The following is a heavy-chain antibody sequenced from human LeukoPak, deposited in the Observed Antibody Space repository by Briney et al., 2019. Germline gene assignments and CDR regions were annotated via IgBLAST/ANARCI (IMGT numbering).Heavy chain of an antibody. J-gene: IGHJ3*02. CDR2: ISSSSSYI. D-gene: IGHD1-26*01. Sequence: GGSLRLSCAASGFTFSSYSMNWVRQAPGKGLEWVSSISSSSSYIYYADSVKGRFTISRDNAKNSLYLQMNSLRAEDTAVYYCAREGIVGAREDAFDIWGQGTMVTVSS. CDR3: AREGIVGAREDAFDI. CDR1: GFTFSSYS. V-gene: IGHV3-21*01.